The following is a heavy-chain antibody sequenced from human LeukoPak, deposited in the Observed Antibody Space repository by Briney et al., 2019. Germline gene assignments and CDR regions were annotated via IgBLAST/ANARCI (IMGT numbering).Heavy chain of an antibody. D-gene: IGHD3-22*01. Sequence: SGPALVKPTQTLTLTCTFSGFSLSTSGMCVSWIRQPPGKALEWLARIDWDDDKYYSTSLKTRLTISKDTSKNQVVLTMTNMDPVDTATYYCARTCPYCYDSSGYPDYWGQGTLVTVSS. V-gene: IGHV2-70*11. CDR2: IDWDDDK. CDR3: ARTCPYCYDSSGYPDY. J-gene: IGHJ4*02. CDR1: GFSLSTSGMC.